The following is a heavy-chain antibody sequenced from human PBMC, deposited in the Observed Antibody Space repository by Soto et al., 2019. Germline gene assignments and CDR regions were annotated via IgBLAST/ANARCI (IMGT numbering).Heavy chain of an antibody. Sequence: SETLSLTCTVSGGSISSYYWSWIRQPPGKGLEWIGYIYHSGSSSYNPSLKSRVTILLDTSKNQLSLKLSSVTAADTAVYYCARRGSSSWYGYWGQGTLVTVSS. D-gene: IGHD6-13*01. CDR1: GGSISSYY. CDR3: ARRGSSSWYGY. J-gene: IGHJ4*02. V-gene: IGHV4-59*08. CDR2: IYHSGSS.